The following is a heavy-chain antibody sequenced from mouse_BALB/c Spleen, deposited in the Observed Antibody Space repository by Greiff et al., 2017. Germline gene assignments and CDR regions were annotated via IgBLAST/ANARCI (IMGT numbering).Heavy chain of an antibody. CDR3: ARQPQVWSYAMDY. V-gene: IGHV2-6-2*01. Sequence: VKLQESGPDLVAPSQSLSITCTVSGFSLTSYGVHWVRQPPGKGLEWLVVIWSDGSTTYNSALKSRLSISKDNSKSQVFLKMNSLQTDDTAMYYCARQPQVWSYAMDYWGQGTSVTVSS. D-gene: IGHD2-10*02. CDR2: IWSDGST. J-gene: IGHJ4*01. CDR1: GFSLTSYG.